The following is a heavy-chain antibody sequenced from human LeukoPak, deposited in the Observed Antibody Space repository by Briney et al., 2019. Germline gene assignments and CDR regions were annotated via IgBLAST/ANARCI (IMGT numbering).Heavy chain of an antibody. CDR1: GFTFSSYT. D-gene: IGHD3-16*02. CDR3: ARVSAGVIGMKDVFDI. J-gene: IGHJ3*02. Sequence: GGSLRLSCAASGFTFSSYTMNWVRQAPGKGLEWVSSISGSSSYIYYADSVKGRFTISRHNAKNSLYLQMNSLRAEDTAVYYCARVSAGVIGMKDVFDIWGQGTMVTVSS. V-gene: IGHV3-21*01. CDR2: ISGSSSYI.